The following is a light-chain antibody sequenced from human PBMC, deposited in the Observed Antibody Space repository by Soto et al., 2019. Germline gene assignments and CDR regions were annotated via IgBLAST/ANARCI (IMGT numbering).Light chain of an antibody. CDR1: QSILYSSNNKNY. Sequence: DIVMTQSPDSLAVSLGERATINCKSSQSILYSSNNKNYLAWYQQKPGQPPKLLIYWASTRESGVPDRFSGSRSGTDFTLTISSLQAEDVAVYYCQQHYDTPPTFGQGTKVEIK. V-gene: IGKV4-1*01. CDR2: WAS. CDR3: QQHYDTPPT. J-gene: IGKJ1*01.